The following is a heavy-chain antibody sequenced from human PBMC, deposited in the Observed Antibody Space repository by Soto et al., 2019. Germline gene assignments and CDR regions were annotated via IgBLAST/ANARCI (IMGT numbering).Heavy chain of an antibody. V-gene: IGHV3-30*18. CDR1: GFIFSSYA. CDR3: AKVSSDRGYYYFAMDA. Sequence: QVQLLESGGGVVQPGRSLRLSCAASGFIFSSYAMHWVRQAPGKGLEWVAVISHGGNEKYYADSVEGRFTISRDNSKNMVYLQMNGLRPEDTAVYYCAKVSSDRGYYYFAMDAWGQGTTVTVSS. J-gene: IGHJ6*02. CDR2: ISHGGNEK. D-gene: IGHD3-10*01.